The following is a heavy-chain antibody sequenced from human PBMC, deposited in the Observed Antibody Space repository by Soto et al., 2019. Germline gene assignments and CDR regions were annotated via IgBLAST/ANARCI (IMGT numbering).Heavy chain of an antibody. CDR2: IYPGDFDI. CDR1: GYKFIDYW. D-gene: IGHD3-22*01. J-gene: IGHJ4*02. CDR3: ARSYGGEYYDSRSYYYAY. V-gene: IGHV5-51*01. Sequence: LGESLKISCKGSGYKFIDYWVGWVRQVPGKGLEWMGIIYPGDFDIKYSPSFQGQVTISADKSTSTAYLQWSGLKASDTAIYYCARSYGGEYYDSRSYYYAYWGQGTLVTVSS.